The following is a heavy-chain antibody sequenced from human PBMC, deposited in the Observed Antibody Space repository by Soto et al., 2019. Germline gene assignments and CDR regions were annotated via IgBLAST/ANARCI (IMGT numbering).Heavy chain of an antibody. V-gene: IGHV1-69*13. Sequence: ASVKVSCKASAGTFSSYAISWVRQAPGQGLEWMGGIIPIFGTANYAQKFQGRVTITADESTSTAYMELSSLRSEDTAVYYCARDIKDGSGSYAFDIWGQGTMVTVSS. CDR2: IIPIFGTA. CDR3: ARDIKDGSGSYAFDI. CDR1: AGTFSSYA. J-gene: IGHJ3*02. D-gene: IGHD3-10*01.